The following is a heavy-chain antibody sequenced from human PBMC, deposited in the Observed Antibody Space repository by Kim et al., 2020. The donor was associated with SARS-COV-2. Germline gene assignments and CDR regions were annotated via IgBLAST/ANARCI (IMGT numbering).Heavy chain of an antibody. V-gene: IGHV3-23*01. CDR3: AKDQNFGSGITYYGQDG. D-gene: IGHD3-16*01. J-gene: IGHJ6*02. CDR1: GFTFSTYA. CDR2: INGDGDNA. Sequence: GGSLRLSCEASGFTFSTYAMSWVRQDPEKGLEWVSIINGDGDNAYYADSVKGRFTISRDNSKNTLFLQMNSLRAEDTALYYCAKDQNFGSGITYYGQDGCGQGTRVNVS.